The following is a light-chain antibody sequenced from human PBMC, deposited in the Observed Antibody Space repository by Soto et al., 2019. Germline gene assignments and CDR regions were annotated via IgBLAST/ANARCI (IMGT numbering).Light chain of an antibody. CDR1: QSLRRY. Sequence: EIVLTQSPATLSLSPGERATLSCRASQSLRRYLAWYQQKPGQAPRPLIYDASNRATGIPDRFSGSGSGTEFTLTISSLEPEDFAVYYCQQRSNWPPSLTFGGGTKVDI. CDR3: QQRSNWPPSLT. V-gene: IGKV3-11*01. J-gene: IGKJ4*01. CDR2: DAS.